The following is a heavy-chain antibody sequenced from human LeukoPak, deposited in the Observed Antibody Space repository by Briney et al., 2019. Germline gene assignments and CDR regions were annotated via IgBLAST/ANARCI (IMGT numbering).Heavy chain of an antibody. D-gene: IGHD3-16*01. V-gene: IGHV3-7*05. Sequence: GGSLRLSCAASGFTFSSSLMKWVRQAPGKGLESVTVIKEDGSEKYYVDSVKGRFAISRDNAKNSLYLQMNNVRAEDTAVYFCAANTQSGYWGQGALVTVSS. CDR1: GFTFSSSL. J-gene: IGHJ4*02. CDR3: AANTQSGY. CDR2: IKEDGSEK.